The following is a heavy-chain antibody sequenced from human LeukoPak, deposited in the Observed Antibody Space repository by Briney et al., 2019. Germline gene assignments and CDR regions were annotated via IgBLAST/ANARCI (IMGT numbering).Heavy chain of an antibody. CDR1: GYTLTELS. D-gene: IGHD6-13*01. CDR3: ATYSSTWSRYYYYYYMDV. Sequence: ASVKVSCKVSGYTLTELSMHWVRQAPGKGLEWMGGFDPEDGETIYAQKFQGRVTMTEDTSTDTAYMEPSSLRSEDTAVYYCATYSSTWSRYYYYYYMDVWGKGTTVTVSS. CDR2: FDPEDGET. J-gene: IGHJ6*03. V-gene: IGHV1-24*01.